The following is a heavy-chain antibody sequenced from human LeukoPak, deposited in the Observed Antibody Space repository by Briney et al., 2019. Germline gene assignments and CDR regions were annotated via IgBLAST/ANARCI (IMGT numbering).Heavy chain of an antibody. D-gene: IGHD4-23*01. V-gene: IGHV3-73*01. CDR3: TRVIRWVDPFDY. Sequence: GGSLRLSCAASGFTLSGSAMHWVRQASGKGLEWVGRIRSKANSYATAYAASVKGRFTISRDDSKNTAYLQMNSLKTEDTAVYYCTRVIRWVDPFDYWGQGTLVTVSS. J-gene: IGHJ4*02. CDR1: GFTLSGSA. CDR2: IRSKANSYAT.